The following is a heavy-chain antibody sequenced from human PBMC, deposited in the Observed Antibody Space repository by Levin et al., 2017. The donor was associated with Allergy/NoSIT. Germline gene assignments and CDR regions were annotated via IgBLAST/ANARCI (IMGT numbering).Heavy chain of an antibody. CDR1: GGSFSGSY. Sequence: SQTLSLTCAVYGGSFSGSYWSWIRQPPGKGLEWIGEINHSGSTNYNPSLKSRVTISVDTSKNQFSLKLSSVTAADTAVYYCARGQQVYLLWFGEDPHSFDYWGQGTLVTVSS. V-gene: IGHV4-34*01. CDR3: ARGQQVYLLWFGEDPHSFDY. J-gene: IGHJ4*02. CDR2: INHSGST. D-gene: IGHD3-10*01.